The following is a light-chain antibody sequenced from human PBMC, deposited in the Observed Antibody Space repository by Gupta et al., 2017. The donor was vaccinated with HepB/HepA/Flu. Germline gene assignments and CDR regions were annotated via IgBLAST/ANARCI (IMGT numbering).Light chain of an antibody. CDR2: GAS. CDR1: QHVGTN. V-gene: IGKV3-15*01. Sequence: EVILTQSPIIFSVSPGDSVTLYCRASQHVGTNLAWYQQKVGQAPRLLVYGASSRATSIPARFIGSGSETEFSLIISSLQSEDFALYFCQQYDNWPLTFGGGTRVE. CDR3: QQYDNWPLT. J-gene: IGKJ4*01.